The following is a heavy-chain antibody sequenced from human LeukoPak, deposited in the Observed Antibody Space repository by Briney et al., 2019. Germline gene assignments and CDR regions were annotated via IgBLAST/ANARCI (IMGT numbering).Heavy chain of an antibody. CDR3: AAGWDHGR. CDR1: GYTFTGYY. CDR2: INPNSGGT. Sequence: ASVKVSCKASGYTFTGYYMHWVRQAPGQGLEWMGWINPNSGGTNHAQKFQGRVTITRDMSTSTAYMELSSLRSEDTAVYYCAAGWDHGRWGQGTLVTVSS. D-gene: IGHD1-26*01. J-gene: IGHJ4*02. V-gene: IGHV1-2*02.